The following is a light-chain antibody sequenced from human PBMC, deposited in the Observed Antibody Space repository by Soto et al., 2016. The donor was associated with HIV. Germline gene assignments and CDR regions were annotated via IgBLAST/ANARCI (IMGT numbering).Light chain of an antibody. J-gene: IGLJ2*01. CDR2: QDS. V-gene: IGLV3-1*01. CDR1: KLGDKY. CDR3: QAWDSSIVV. Sequence: SYELTQPPSVSVSPGQTASITCSGDKLGDKYACWYQQKPGQSPVLVIYQDSKRPSGIPERFSGSNSGNTSTLTISGTQAMDEADYYCQAWDSSIVVFGGGTKLTRP.